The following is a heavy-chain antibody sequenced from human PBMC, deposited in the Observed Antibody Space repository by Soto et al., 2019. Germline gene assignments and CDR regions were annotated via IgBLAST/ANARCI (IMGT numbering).Heavy chain of an antibody. Sequence: AGGSLRLSCAASGFTFDDYAMHWVRQAPGKGLEWVSGISWNSGSIGYADSVKGRFTISRDNAKNSLYLQMNSLRAEDTALYYCAKVKDRFLEWLSRDYGMDVWGQGTTVTVSS. J-gene: IGHJ6*02. CDR2: ISWNSGSI. D-gene: IGHD3-3*01. CDR3: AKVKDRFLEWLSRDYGMDV. CDR1: GFTFDDYA. V-gene: IGHV3-9*01.